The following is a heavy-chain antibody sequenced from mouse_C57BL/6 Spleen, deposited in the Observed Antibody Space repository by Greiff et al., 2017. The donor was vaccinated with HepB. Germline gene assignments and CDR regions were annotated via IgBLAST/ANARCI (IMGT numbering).Heavy chain of an antibody. CDR3: ARDYGSSYEDFDV. Sequence: QVQLQQSGPELVKPGASVKISCKASGYAFSSSWMNWVKQRPGKGLEWIGRIYPGDGDTNYNGKLKGKATLTADKSSSTSYMQLSSLTSEDSAVYVCARDYGSSYEDFDVWGTGTTVTVSS. CDR1: GYAFSSSW. CDR2: IYPGDGDT. J-gene: IGHJ1*03. D-gene: IGHD1-1*01. V-gene: IGHV1-82*01.